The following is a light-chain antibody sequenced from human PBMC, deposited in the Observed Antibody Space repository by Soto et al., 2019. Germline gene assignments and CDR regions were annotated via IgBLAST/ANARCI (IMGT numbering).Light chain of an antibody. J-gene: IGKJ1*01. Sequence: DIQMTQSPYTLSASVGDRVTITCRASQGISTWLAWYQQKPGTAPKLLIYDASSLESGVPSRFSGSGSGTEFTLTISSLQPDDFATYYCQQYNSFRAFGQGTKVDI. V-gene: IGKV1-5*01. CDR2: DAS. CDR3: QQYNSFRA. CDR1: QGISTW.